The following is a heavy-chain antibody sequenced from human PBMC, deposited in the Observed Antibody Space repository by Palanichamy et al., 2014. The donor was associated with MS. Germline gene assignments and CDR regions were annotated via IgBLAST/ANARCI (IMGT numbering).Heavy chain of an antibody. CDR2: ISAYNGNT. J-gene: IGHJ4*02. Sequence: QVLLLQSGAEVKKPGPSVKVSCKASGYTFTSYGISWVRQAPGQGLEWMGWISAYNGNTNYAQKVQGRVTMTTDTATSTAYMELRSLRSDDTAVYYCARDGTEFSTYYQDSSGYFDYWGQGTLVTVSS. CDR1: GYTFTSYG. V-gene: IGHV1-18*04. CDR3: ARDGTEFSTYYQDSSGYFDY. D-gene: IGHD3-22*01.